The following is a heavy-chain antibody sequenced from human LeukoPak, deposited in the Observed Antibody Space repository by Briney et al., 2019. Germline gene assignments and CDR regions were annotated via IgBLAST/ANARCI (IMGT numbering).Heavy chain of an antibody. CDR2: IIPIFGTA. CDR1: GGTFSSYA. CDR3: ARGVPSTWGTRPTSYFDY. V-gene: IGHV1-69*13. J-gene: IGHJ4*02. Sequence: ASVKVSCKASGGTFSSYAISWVRQAPGQGLEWMGGIIPIFGTANYAQKFQGRVTITADESTSTAYMELSSLRSEDTAVYYCARGVPSTWGTRPTSYFDYWGQGTLVTVSS. D-gene: IGHD1-7*01.